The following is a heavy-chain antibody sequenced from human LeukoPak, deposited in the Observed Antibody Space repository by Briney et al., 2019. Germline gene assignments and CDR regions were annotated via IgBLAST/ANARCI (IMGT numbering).Heavy chain of an antibody. Sequence: SETLSLTCTVSGGSISSSSYYWGWIRQPPGKGLEWIGSNSGSTYYNPSLKSRVTISVDTSKNQFSLKLSSVTAADTAVYYCARAPRITIFGVVKNWFDPWGQGTLVTVSS. V-gene: IGHV4-39*07. CDR2: NSGST. CDR1: GGSISSSSYY. J-gene: IGHJ5*02. D-gene: IGHD3-3*01. CDR3: ARAPRITIFGVVKNWFDP.